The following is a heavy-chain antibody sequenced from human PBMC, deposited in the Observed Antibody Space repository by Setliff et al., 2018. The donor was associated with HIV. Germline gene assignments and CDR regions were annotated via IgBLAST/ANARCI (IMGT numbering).Heavy chain of an antibody. Sequence: PGGSLRLSCAASGFTFGDYSVNWVRQAPGKGLEWVSYISSSSGTIYYADSVKGRFTISRDISKNTVYLQMNSLRPEDTAVYFCVRGDVAFLGVLSPLAVWGQGTMVTVSS. CDR1: GFTFGDYS. CDR2: ISSSSGTI. V-gene: IGHV3-48*04. J-gene: IGHJ3*01. CDR3: VRGDVAFLGVLSPLAV. D-gene: IGHD1-26*01.